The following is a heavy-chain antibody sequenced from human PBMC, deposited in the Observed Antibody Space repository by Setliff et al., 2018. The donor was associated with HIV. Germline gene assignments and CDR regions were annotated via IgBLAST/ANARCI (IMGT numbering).Heavy chain of an antibody. V-gene: IGHV4-59*11. J-gene: IGHJ4*02. Sequence: SETLSLTCTVSGGSFSSHYWSWIRQPPGKGLEWIGSFYCSGSTNNNPSLKSRVTISVDTSKNQFSLKLSSVTAADTAVYYCAREGRGDWSYYFDYWGQGTLVTVSS. D-gene: IGHD2-21*02. CDR2: FYCSGST. CDR1: GGSFSSHY. CDR3: AREGRGDWSYYFDY.